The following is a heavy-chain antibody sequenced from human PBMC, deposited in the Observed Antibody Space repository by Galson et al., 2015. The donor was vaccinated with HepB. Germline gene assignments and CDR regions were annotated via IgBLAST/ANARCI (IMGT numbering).Heavy chain of an antibody. Sequence: SVKVSCKASGYTFTSYAMHWVRQAPGQRLEWMGWINAGNGNTKYSQKFQGRVTITRDTSASTAYMELSSLRSEDTAVYYCAGSGIAVAGTSSSYYYYYGMDVWGQGTTVTVSS. J-gene: IGHJ6*02. V-gene: IGHV1-3*01. D-gene: IGHD6-19*01. CDR1: GYTFTSYA. CDR3: AGSGIAVAGTSSSYYYYYGMDV. CDR2: INAGNGNT.